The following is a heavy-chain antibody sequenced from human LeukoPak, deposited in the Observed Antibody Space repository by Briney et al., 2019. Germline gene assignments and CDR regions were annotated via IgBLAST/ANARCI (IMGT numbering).Heavy chain of an antibody. CDR2: ISGSGGST. CDR1: GFTFSNYF. D-gene: IGHD2-2*01. J-gene: IGHJ6*04. V-gene: IGHV3-23*01. CDR3: AKGVVPAASTYYYYYYGMDV. Sequence: PGRSLRLSCAASGFTFSNYFMHWVRQAPGKGLDWVSAISGSGGSTYYADSVKGRFTISRDNSKNTLYLQMNSLRAEDTAVYYCAKGVVPAASTYYYYYYGMDVWGKGTTVTVSS.